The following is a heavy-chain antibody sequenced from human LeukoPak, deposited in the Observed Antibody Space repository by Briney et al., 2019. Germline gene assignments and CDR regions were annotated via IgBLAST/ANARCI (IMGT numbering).Heavy chain of an antibody. J-gene: IGHJ6*02. CDR1: GGSTSSSNYY. V-gene: IGHV4-39*01. CDR2: IHYSGNT. CDR3: ARGPVQGEGIAARPSPDYYYYGMDV. D-gene: IGHD6-6*01. Sequence: KPSETLSLTCTVSGGSTSSSNYYWGWIRQPPGKGLEWIGGIHYSGNTYYNPSLKSRVTISVDTSKNQFSLKLSSVTAADTAVYYCARGPVQGEGIAARPSPDYYYYGMDVWGQGTTVTVSS.